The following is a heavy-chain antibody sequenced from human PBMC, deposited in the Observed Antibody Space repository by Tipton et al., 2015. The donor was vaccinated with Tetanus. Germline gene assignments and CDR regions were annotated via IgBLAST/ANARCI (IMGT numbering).Heavy chain of an antibody. CDR1: GLTFSNHA. CDR3: ASGGSLDY. D-gene: IGHD3-10*01. V-gene: IGHV3-21*01. J-gene: IGHJ4*02. Sequence: SLRLSCAASGLTFSNHAMTWVRQAPGKGLEWVSSISSTTRYIDYVDSVKGRFTISRDNAKNSVYLQMNSLRVEDTAVYYCASGGSLDYWGQGTLVTVSS. CDR2: ISSTTRYI.